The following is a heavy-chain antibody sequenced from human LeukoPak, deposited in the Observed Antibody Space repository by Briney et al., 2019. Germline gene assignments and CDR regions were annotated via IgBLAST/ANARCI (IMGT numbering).Heavy chain of an antibody. V-gene: IGHV4-31*03. CDR3: ARDPGPPHDVFDY. CDR1: GGSISSGGYY. J-gene: IGHJ4*02. Sequence: SQTLSLTCTVSGGSISSGGYYWSWIRQHPGKGLEWIGYIYYSGSTYYNPSLKSRVTISVDTSKNQFSLKLSFVTAADTAVYYCARDPGPPHDVFDYWGQGTLVTVSS. CDR2: IYYSGST. D-gene: IGHD2-8*02.